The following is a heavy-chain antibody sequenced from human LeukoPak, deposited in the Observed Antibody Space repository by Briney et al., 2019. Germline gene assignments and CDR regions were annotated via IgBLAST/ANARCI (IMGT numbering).Heavy chain of an antibody. CDR1: GFTFSSYS. D-gene: IGHD6-19*01. V-gene: IGHV3-21*01. CDR2: ISTTSGNI. Sequence: SGGSLRLSCAASGFTFSSYSMNWVRQAPGKGLEWVAAISTTSGNIYYADSVKGRFTISRDNAKNSLYLQMNSLRAEDTAVYYCARDRGGWYRDSFDIWGQGTMVTVSS. J-gene: IGHJ3*02. CDR3: ARDRGGWYRDSFDI.